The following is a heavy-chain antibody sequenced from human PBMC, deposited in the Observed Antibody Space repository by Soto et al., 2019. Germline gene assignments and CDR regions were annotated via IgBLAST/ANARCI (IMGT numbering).Heavy chain of an antibody. CDR2: INPSSGGT. V-gene: IGHV1-2*02. CDR3: XXXXXXXXXXXXXXXXXP. J-gene: IGHJ5*02. CDR1: GYTFSDYY. Sequence: QVQLVQSGAEVKKPGASVKVSCKASGYTFSDYYLYWXXXXXXXXXXXXGWINPSSGGTKSAQKFQGRITMTRDTSISTVYMXXXRLXXXXTAXXXXXXXXXXXXXXXXXXXXXPXGQGTLVTVSS.